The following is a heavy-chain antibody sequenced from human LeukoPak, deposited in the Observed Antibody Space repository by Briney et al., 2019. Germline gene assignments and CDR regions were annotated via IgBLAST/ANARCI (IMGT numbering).Heavy chain of an antibody. CDR3: ARAKGYCSSTSCYGMDV. CDR1: GGTFSSYA. CDR2: IIPIFGTA. J-gene: IGHJ6*04. Sequence: SVKVSCKASGGTFSSYAISWVRQAPGQGLEWLGRIIPIFGTANCAQKFQGRVTITTDESTSTAYMELSSLRSEYTAVYYCARAKGYCSSTSCYGMDVWGKGTTVTVSS. V-gene: IGHV1-69*05. D-gene: IGHD2-2*01.